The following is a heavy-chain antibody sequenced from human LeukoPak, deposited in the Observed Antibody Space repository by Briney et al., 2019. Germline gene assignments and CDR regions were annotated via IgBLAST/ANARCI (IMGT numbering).Heavy chain of an antibody. CDR3: ARIAKYSSSFDFDY. CDR1: GYTFTSYG. CDR2: ISAYNGNT. D-gene: IGHD6-6*01. J-gene: IGHJ4*02. V-gene: IGHV1-18*01. Sequence: ASVKVSCKASGYTFTSYGISWVRQAPGQGLEWMGWISAYNGNTNYAQKLQGRVTMTTDTSTSTAYMELRSLRSDDTAVYYCARIAKYSSSFDFDYWGQGTLVTVSS.